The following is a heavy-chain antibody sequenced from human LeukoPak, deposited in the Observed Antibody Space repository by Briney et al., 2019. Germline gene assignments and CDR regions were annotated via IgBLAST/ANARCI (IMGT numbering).Heavy chain of an antibody. CDR3: TTGFFGVVNDAFDI. CDR1: GFTFSNAW. Sequence: PGGSLRLSCAASGFTFSNAWMNWVRQAPGKGLEWVGRIYSKTDGGTTDYAAPVKGRFPISRDDTKRTLYLQMNSLKTEDTALYYCTTGFFGVVNDAFDIWGQGTMVTVSS. D-gene: IGHD3-3*01. J-gene: IGHJ3*02. CDR2: IYSKTDGGTT. V-gene: IGHV3-15*01.